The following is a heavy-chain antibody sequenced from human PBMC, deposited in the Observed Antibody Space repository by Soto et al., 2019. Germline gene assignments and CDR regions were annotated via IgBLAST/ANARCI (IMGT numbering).Heavy chain of an antibody. Sequence: SETLSLTCAVYGVSFGGYFWSWIRQSPGRGLEWIGSIDVSGSIYYNPSFQSRVTISVDRYKNQFSVTLTSATAADTAVYYCARPRSGLRHDAFDIWGQGTMVTVSS. V-gene: IGHV4-34*01. J-gene: IGHJ3*02. D-gene: IGHD5-12*01. CDR1: GVSFGGYF. CDR2: IDVSGSI. CDR3: ARPRSGLRHDAFDI.